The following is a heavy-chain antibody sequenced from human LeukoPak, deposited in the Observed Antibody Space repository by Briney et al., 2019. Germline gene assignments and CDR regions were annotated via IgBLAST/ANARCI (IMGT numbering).Heavy chain of an antibody. CDR3: ARRKGLRIITMVRGVTQPFDY. Sequence: SETLSLTCAVSGGSISSTSYYWGWIRQPPGKGLEWIGEINRSGSTNYNPSLKSRVTISVDTSKNQFSLKLSSVTAADTAVYYCARRKGLRIITMVRGVTQPFDYWGQGTLVTVSS. V-gene: IGHV4-39*07. CDR2: INRSGST. D-gene: IGHD3-10*01. J-gene: IGHJ4*02. CDR1: GGSISSTSYY.